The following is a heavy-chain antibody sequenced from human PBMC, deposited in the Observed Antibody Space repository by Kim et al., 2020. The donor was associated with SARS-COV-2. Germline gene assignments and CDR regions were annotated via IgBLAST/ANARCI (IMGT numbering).Heavy chain of an antibody. CDR2: IYYSGSS. Sequence: SETLSLTCTVSGGSISSGGYYWSWIRQHPGKGLEWIGYIYYSGSSYYNPSLKSRVTISVDTSKNQFSLKLSSVTAADTAVYYCARANSITMIVVVINAFDIWGQGTMGTVSS. J-gene: IGHJ3*02. D-gene: IGHD3-22*01. CDR3: ARANSITMIVVVINAFDI. V-gene: IGHV4-31*03. CDR1: GGSISSGGYY.